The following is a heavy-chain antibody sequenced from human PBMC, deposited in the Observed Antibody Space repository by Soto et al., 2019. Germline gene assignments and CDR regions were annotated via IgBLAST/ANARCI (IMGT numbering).Heavy chain of an antibody. CDR2: MNPNSGNT. V-gene: IGHV1-8*01. D-gene: IGHD5-12*01. CDR3: ARAHSGYDTFDY. Sequence: ASVKVSWKASGYAFTIYDINLVRQATGQGLEWMGWMNPNSGNTGYAQKFQGRVTMTRNTSISTAYMELSSLRSEDTAVYYCARAHSGYDTFDYWGQGTLVTVSS. J-gene: IGHJ4*02. CDR1: GYAFTIYD.